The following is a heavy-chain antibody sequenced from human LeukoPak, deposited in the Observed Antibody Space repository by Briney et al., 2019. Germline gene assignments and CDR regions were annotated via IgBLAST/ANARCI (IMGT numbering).Heavy chain of an antibody. Sequence: GGSLRLPCAASGFTFSSYAMSWVRQAPGKGLEWVSAISGSGGSTYYADSVQGRFTVSRDNSKNTLYLQMNSLRAEDTAIYYCAATRVCGGVLLRPNCLYFEDWGQGTLVTVSS. V-gene: IGHV3-23*01. CDR3: AATRVCGGVLLRPNCLYFED. CDR1: GFTFSSYA. J-gene: IGHJ4*02. D-gene: IGHD3-10*01. CDR2: ISGSGGST.